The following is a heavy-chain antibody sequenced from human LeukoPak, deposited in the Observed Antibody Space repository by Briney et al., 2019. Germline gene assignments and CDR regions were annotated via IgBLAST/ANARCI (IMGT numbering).Heavy chain of an antibody. V-gene: IGHV3-53*01. Sequence: GGSLRLSYAASGFTVSSNCMSWFRQAPGKGLEWVSVIYYSGSTYYADSVKGRFTISRDNSKNTLYLQMNSLRAEDTAVYYCARGLYYYDSSGYYYYWGQGTLVTVSS. D-gene: IGHD3-22*01. CDR1: GFTVSSNC. J-gene: IGHJ4*02. CDR2: IYYSGST. CDR3: ARGLYYYDSSGYYYY.